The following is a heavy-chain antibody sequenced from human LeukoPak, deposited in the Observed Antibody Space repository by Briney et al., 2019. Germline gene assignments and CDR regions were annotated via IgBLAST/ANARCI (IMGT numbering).Heavy chain of an antibody. CDR2: ISYDGSNK. D-gene: IGHD6-13*01. Sequence: PGGSLRLSCATSGFTFSSYGMHWVRQAPGKGLEWVAVISYDGSNKYYADSVKGRFTISRDNSKNTLYLQMNSLRAEDTAVYYCASTYSSTVGAFDIWGQGTMVTVSS. J-gene: IGHJ3*02. V-gene: IGHV3-30*03. CDR3: ASTYSSTVGAFDI. CDR1: GFTFSSYG.